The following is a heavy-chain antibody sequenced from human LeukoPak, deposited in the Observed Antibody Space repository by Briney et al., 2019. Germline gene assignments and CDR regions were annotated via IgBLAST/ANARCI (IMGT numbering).Heavy chain of an antibody. J-gene: IGHJ4*02. V-gene: IGHV4-34*01. Sequence: SETLPLTCAVYGGSFSGYYWSWIRQPPGKGLEWIGEINHSGSTNYNPSLKSRVTISVDTSQNQFSLNLSSVTAADTAVYCARVRYRAYVPRYFFDYWGQGTLVTVSS. D-gene: IGHD5-12*01. CDR3: ARVRYRAYVPRYFFDY. CDR1: GGSFSGYY. CDR2: INHSGST.